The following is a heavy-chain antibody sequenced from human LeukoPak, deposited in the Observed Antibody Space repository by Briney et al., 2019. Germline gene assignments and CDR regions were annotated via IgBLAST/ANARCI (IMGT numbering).Heavy chain of an antibody. J-gene: IGHJ5*02. CDR1: GGSISSGDYY. CDR2: IYYSGST. CDR3: ARDGIVGDFWSEDRNNWFDP. D-gene: IGHD3-3*01. V-gene: IGHV4-30-4*01. Sequence: SETLSLTCTVSGGSISSGDYYWSWIRQPPGTGLEWIGYIYYSGSTYYNPSLKSRVTISVDTSKNQFSLKLSSVTAADTAVYYCARDGIVGDFWSEDRNNWFDPWGQGTLVTVSS.